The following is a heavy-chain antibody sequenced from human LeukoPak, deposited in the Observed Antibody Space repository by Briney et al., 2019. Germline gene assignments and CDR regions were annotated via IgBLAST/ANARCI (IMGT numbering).Heavy chain of an antibody. CDR2: IYYSGST. CDR3: ARRRDGYNSMAYYFDY. V-gene: IGHV4-39*01. J-gene: IGHJ4*02. D-gene: IGHD5-24*01. Sequence: PSEALSLTCTVSGGSIGSSSYYWGWIRQPPGKGLEWIGSIYYSGSTYYNPSLKSRVTISVDTSKNQFSLKLSSVTAADTAVYYCARRRDGYNSMAYYFDYWGQGTLVTVSS. CDR1: GGSIGSSSYY.